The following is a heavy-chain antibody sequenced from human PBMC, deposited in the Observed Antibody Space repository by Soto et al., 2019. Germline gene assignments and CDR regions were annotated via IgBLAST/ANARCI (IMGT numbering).Heavy chain of an antibody. D-gene: IGHD3-3*01. V-gene: IGHV1-18*04. CDR1: GYTFTSYG. J-gene: IGHJ3*02. CDR3: ARDIKYYDFWSAYRAFDI. CDR2: ISAYNGNT. Sequence: QVQLVQSGAEVKKPGASVKVSCKASGYTFTSYGISWVRQAPGQGLEWMGWISAYNGNTNYAQKLQGRVTMTTDTSTSTAYMELRSLRYDDTAVYYCARDIKYYDFWSAYRAFDIWGQGTMVTVSS.